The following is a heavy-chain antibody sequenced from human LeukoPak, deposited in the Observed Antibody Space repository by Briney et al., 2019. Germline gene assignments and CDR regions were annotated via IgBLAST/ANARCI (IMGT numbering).Heavy chain of an antibody. D-gene: IGHD5-24*01. Sequence: GGSLRLSCAASGFTFSTYSMSWVRQAPGKGLEWVSYISSSSSTIYYADSVKGRFTISRDNAKNSLYLQMNSLRAEDTAMYYCVKSDGFDYWGQGTLVTVSS. CDR2: ISSSSSTI. CDR1: GFTFSTYS. V-gene: IGHV3-48*01. J-gene: IGHJ4*02. CDR3: VKSDGFDY.